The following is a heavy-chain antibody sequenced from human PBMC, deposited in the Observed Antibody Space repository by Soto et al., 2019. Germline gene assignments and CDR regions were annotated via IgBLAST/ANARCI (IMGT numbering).Heavy chain of an antibody. Sequence: QLRLQESGPGLVKPSETLSLTCTVSGGSFTRTSHYWVWIRQSPGKGLEWIGNIDYIGNTHYNPSFKSRVTISVDASENHSSLKLSSVTAADTALYYCARETVATGMGSWGQGILVSVSS. J-gene: IGHJ5*02. CDR2: IDYIGNT. D-gene: IGHD5-12*01. CDR1: GGSFTRTSHY. CDR3: ARETVATGMGS. V-gene: IGHV4-39*02.